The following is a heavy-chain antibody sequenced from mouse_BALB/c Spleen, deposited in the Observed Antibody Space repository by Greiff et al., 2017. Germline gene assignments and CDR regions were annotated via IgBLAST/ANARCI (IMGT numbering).Heavy chain of an antibody. CDR1: GYAFTNYL. CDR3: ARDYGSSYGWFAY. Sequence: VQLQESGAELVRPGTSVKVSCKASGYAFTNYLIEWVKQRPGQGLEWIGVINPGSGGTNYNEKFKGKATLTADKSSSTAYMQLSSLTSDDSAVYFCARDYGSSYGWFAYWGQGTLVTVSA. CDR2: INPGSGGT. D-gene: IGHD1-1*01. V-gene: IGHV1-54*01. J-gene: IGHJ3*01.